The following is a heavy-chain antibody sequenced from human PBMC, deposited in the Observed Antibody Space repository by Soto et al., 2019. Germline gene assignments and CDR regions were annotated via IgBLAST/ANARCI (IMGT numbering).Heavy chain of an antibody. CDR2: ISGSGDSA. Sequence: PGGSLRLSCTASGFPFSHYAMNWVRQGPGTRLEWVADISGSGDSARYADSVRGRFTISRDNSRDTLYLQMNSLRVDDTAVYYCGKERRGSGWSVCNFWGQGALGTAPQ. D-gene: IGHD6-19*01. J-gene: IGHJ4*02. V-gene: IGHV3-23*01. CDR1: GFPFSHYA. CDR3: GKERRGSGWSVCNF.